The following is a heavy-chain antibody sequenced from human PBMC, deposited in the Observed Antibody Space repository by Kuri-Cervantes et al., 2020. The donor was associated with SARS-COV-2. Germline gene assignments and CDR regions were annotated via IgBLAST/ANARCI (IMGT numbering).Heavy chain of an antibody. J-gene: IGHJ3*02. V-gene: IGHV1-58*02. Sequence: GGSLRLSCKASGFTFTSSAMQWVRQARGQRLERIGWIVVGSGNTNYAQKFQERVTITRDMSTSTAYMELSSLRSEDMAVYYCAAALIDAFDIWGQGTMVTVSS. CDR2: IVVGSGNT. CDR1: GFTFTSSA. CDR3: AAALIDAFDI.